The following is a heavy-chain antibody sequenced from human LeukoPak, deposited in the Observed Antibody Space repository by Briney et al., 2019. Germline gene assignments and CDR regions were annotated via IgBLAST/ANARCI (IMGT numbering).Heavy chain of an antibody. V-gene: IGHV4-59*01. CDR2: IYYSGST. D-gene: IGHD4-17*01. Sequence: SETLSLTCTVSGGSISSYYWSWIRQPPGKGLEWVGYIYYSGSTNYNPSLKGRVTISVDTSKNQFSLKLSSVTAADTAVYYCARESLRLRLFHYWGQGTLVTVSS. CDR3: ARESLRLRLFHY. CDR1: GGSISSYY. J-gene: IGHJ4*02.